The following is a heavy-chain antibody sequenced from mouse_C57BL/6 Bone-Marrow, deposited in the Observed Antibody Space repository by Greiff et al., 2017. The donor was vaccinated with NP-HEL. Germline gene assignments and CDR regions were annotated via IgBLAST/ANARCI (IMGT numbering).Heavy chain of an antibody. V-gene: IGHV1-55*01. D-gene: IGHD2-4*01. J-gene: IGHJ3*01. CDR3: AREGLYDYDGAWFAY. Sequence: VQLQQPGAELVKPGASVKMSCKASGYTFTSYWITWVKQRPGQGLEWIGDIYPGSGSTNYHEKFKSKATLPVDTSSSTAYMQLSSLTSEDSAVYYCAREGLYDYDGAWFAYWGQGTLVTVSA. CDR2: IYPGSGST. CDR1: GYTFTSYW.